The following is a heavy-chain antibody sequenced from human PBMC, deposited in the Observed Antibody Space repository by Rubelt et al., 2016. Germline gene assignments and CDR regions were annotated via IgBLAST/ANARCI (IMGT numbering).Heavy chain of an antibody. J-gene: IGHJ6*02. Sequence: ISYDGSNKYYADSVKGRFTISRDNSKYTVHLQMNSVRAEEMAIYYCARARAMDISSYYGLDVWGQGTTVIVSS. CDR2: ISYDGSNK. V-gene: IGHV3-30*01. CDR3: ARARAMDISSYYGLDV. D-gene: IGHD5-12*01.